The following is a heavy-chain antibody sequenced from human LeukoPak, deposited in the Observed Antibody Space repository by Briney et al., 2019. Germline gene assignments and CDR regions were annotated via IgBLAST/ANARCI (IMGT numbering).Heavy chain of an antibody. V-gene: IGHV1-69*13. J-gene: IGHJ4*02. D-gene: IGHD2-2*01. Sequence: SVKVSCKASGGTFSSYAISWVRQAPGQGLEWMGGIIPIFGTANYAQKFQGRVTITADESTSTAYMELSSLRSEDTAVYYCASGPSHPTTPAAMIFDYWGQGTLVTVSS. CDR1: GGTFSSYA. CDR2: IIPIFGTA. CDR3: ASGPSHPTTPAAMIFDY.